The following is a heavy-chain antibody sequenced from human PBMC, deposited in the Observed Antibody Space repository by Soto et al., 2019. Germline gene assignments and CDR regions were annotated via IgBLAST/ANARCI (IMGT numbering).Heavy chain of an antibody. Sequence: GGSLRLSCAASGFTFSSYGMHWVRQAPGKGLEWVAVISYDGSNKYYADSVKGRFTISRDNSKNTLYLQMNSLRAEDTAVYYCAKVKSVGAYYFDYWGQGTLVTVSS. D-gene: IGHD1-26*01. CDR2: ISYDGSNK. CDR3: AKVKSVGAYYFDY. J-gene: IGHJ4*02. CDR1: GFTFSSYG. V-gene: IGHV3-30*18.